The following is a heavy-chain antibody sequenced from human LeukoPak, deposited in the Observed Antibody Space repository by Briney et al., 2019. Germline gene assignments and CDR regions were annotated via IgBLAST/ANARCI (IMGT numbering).Heavy chain of an antibody. CDR3: ARVGRVYYDSSGYYNY. CDR1: GGSISSYY. V-gene: IGHV4-59*12. J-gene: IGHJ4*02. CDR2: ISYSGST. Sequence: SETLSLTCTVSGGSISSYYWSWIRQPPGKGLEWIGYISYSGSTNYNPSLKSRVTISVDTSKNQFSLKLSSVTAADTAVYYCARVGRVYYDSSGYYNYWGQGTLVTVSS. D-gene: IGHD3-22*01.